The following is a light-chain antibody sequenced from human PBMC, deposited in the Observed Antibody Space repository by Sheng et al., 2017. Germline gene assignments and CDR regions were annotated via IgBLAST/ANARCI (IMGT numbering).Light chain of an antibody. CDR2: TDN. Sequence: QSVVTQPPSASGSPGQRVTISCSGSSSNIGSQYVYWYQQLPGTAPKLLIYTDNQRPSGVPDRFSGSKSGTSASLAISGLRSEDEGDYYCAVWDDSLSGRVFGGGTKLTVL. CDR3: AVWDDSLSGRV. V-gene: IGLV1-47*01. CDR1: SSNIGSQY. J-gene: IGLJ3*02.